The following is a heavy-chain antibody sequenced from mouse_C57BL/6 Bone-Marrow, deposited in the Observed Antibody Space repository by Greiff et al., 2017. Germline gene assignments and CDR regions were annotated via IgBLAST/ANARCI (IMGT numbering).Heavy chain of an antibody. CDR2: IHPNSGST. V-gene: IGHV1-64*01. Sequence: QVQLQQPGAELVKPGASVKLSCKASGYTFTSYWMHWVKQRPGQGLEWIGMIHPNSGSTNYNEKFKSKVTLTVDKSSSTAYMQRSRLTSEVSAVYYCGRWGDGYCDAMDYWGQGTSVTVSS. J-gene: IGHJ4*01. D-gene: IGHD2-3*01. CDR3: GRWGDGYCDAMDY. CDR1: GYTFTSYW.